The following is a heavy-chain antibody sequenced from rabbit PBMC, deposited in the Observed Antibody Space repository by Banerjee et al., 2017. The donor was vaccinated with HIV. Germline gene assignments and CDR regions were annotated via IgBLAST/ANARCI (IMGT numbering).Heavy chain of an antibody. Sequence: QSLEESGGDLVKPGASLTLTCTASGVSFSISSYMCWVRQAPGKGLEWIACIDSGSSGFTYYATWAKGRFTCSKTSSTTVTLQMTRLTAADTATYFCARDLDGVIGWNFGWWGQGTLVTVS. J-gene: IGHJ3*01. CDR3: ARDLDGVIGWNFGW. CDR2: IDSGSSGFT. V-gene: IGHV1S40*01. D-gene: IGHD4-1*01. CDR1: GVSFSISSY.